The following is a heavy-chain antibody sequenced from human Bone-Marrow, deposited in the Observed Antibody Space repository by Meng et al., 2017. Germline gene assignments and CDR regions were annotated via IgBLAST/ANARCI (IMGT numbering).Heavy chain of an antibody. V-gene: IGHV3-30*01. Sequence: GESLKISCAASGFTFSSYAMHWVRQAPGKGLEWVAVISYDGNKKYYADSVKGRFTISRDNSKNTLYLQMNSLRAEDTAMYYCARDIVERISMVRGIIITRDYSHYNMDVWGQGATVTVSS. CDR2: ISYDGNKK. CDR3: ARDIVERISMVRGIIITRDYSHYNMDV. J-gene: IGHJ6*02. D-gene: IGHD3-10*01. CDR1: GFTFSSYA.